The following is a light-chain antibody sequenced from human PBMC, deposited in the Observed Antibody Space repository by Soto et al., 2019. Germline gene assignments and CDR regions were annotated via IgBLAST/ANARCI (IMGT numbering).Light chain of an antibody. CDR1: SSNIGSHT. CDR3: AAWDDSLIGDV. Sequence: QSVLTQPPSASGTPGQRVTISCSGSSSNIGSHTVNWYQQLPGTAPKLLICRDNQRPSGVPDRFSGSKSGTSASLAISGLQSEDEADYYCAAWDDSLIGDVFGTGTKVTVL. V-gene: IGLV1-44*01. J-gene: IGLJ1*01. CDR2: RDN.